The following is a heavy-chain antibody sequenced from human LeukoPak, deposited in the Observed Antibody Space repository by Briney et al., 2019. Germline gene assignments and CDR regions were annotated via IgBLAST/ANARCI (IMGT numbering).Heavy chain of an antibody. Sequence: PGGSLRLSCAASGFTFRSYAMSWVRQAPGKGLEWVAVISYDGSNKYYADSVKGRFTISRDNSKNTLYLQMNSLRAEDTAVYYCARGLLYYYDSSGYYYAEYFQHWGQGTLVTVSS. CDR2: ISYDGSNK. CDR3: ARGLLYYYDSSGYYYAEYFQH. CDR1: GFTFRSYA. V-gene: IGHV3-30-3*01. J-gene: IGHJ1*01. D-gene: IGHD3-22*01.